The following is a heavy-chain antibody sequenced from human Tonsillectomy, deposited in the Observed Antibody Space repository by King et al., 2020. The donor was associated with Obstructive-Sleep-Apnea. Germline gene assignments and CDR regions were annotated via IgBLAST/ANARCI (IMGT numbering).Heavy chain of an antibody. CDR3: AKDRPMGRGSVYFDY. Sequence: VQLVESGGGLVQPGGSLRLSGAASGFTFSNYGLGGVRQAPGKGLEGGLGITGGGVVTYYAESLMGRFTIARDNSKNTLYLQMNSLRAEDTAVYNCAKDRPMGRGSVYFDYWGQGTLVTVST. D-gene: IGHD2-8*01. CDR1: GFTFSNYG. V-gene: IGHV3-23*04. CDR2: ITGGGVVT. J-gene: IGHJ4*02.